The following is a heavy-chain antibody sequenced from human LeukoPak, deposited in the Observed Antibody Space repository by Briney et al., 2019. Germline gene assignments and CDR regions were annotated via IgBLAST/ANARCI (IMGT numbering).Heavy chain of an antibody. CDR1: GYTFTSYG. J-gene: IGHJ5*02. D-gene: IGHD3-10*01. CDR2: ISADNGNT. V-gene: IGHV1-18*04. CDR3: ARDADVLLWFGELLRGAWFDP. Sequence: ASVKVSCKASGYTFTSYGISWVRQAPGQGREWMGWISADNGNTNYAQKLQGRVTITTDTSTSTAYMELRSLRSDDTAVYYCARDADVLLWFGELLRGAWFDPWGQGTLVTVSS.